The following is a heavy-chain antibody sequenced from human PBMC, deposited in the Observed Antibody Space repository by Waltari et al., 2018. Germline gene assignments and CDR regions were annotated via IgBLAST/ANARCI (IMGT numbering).Heavy chain of an antibody. CDR2: IGCDGNKI. D-gene: IGHD4-17*01. Sequence: AQLLESGRGVVPPGRSVGLYLAATGFIFSNPGMHWVRQPSGKGLEWVAFIGCDGNKIFDADSVRGRFTISRDNSNNILFLQMNSLRPEDSGVYYCAKDGDYRLTEYDAFDVWGQGTVVTVSP. J-gene: IGHJ3*01. V-gene: IGHV3-30*02. CDR1: GFIFSNPG. CDR3: AKDGDYRLTEYDAFDV.